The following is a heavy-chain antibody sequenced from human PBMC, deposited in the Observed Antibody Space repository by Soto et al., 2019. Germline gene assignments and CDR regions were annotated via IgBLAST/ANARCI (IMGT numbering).Heavy chain of an antibody. Sequence: QLQLQESGSGLVKPSQTLSLTCAVSGGYISGGYYSWSCIRQPPGKGLEWIGFIYNGGSTYYNSSLESRVTISVDRSKNHFFLNLTAVTAADTDVYYCATYRKFFQSWGQGTKVTGSS. D-gene: IGHD3-3*01. CDR2: IYNGGST. V-gene: IGHV4-30-2*01. CDR1: GGYISGGYYS. CDR3: ATYRKFFQS. J-gene: IGHJ3*01.